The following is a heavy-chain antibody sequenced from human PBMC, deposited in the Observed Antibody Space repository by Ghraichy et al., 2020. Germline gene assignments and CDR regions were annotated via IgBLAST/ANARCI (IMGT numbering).Heavy chain of an antibody. J-gene: IGHJ6*02. CDR1: GFTVSSNY. CDR2: IYSGGST. CDR3: ARGLSGRWNYYYGMDV. V-gene: IGHV3-53*01. Sequence: GGSLRLSCAASGFTVSSNYMSWVRQAPGKGLEWVSVIYSGGSTYYADSVKGRFTISRDNSKNTLYLQMNSLRAEDTAVYYCARGLSGRWNYYYGMDVWCQGTTVTVSS. D-gene: IGHD5-12*01.